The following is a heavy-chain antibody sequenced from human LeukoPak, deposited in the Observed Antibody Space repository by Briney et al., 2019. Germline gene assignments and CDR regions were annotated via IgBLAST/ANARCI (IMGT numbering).Heavy chain of an antibody. Sequence: PGGSLRLSCAASGFTFSTYAMHWVRQTPGKGLEYVSAISTNGGGTNYANSVKGRFTISRDNSKNTLYLQMGSLRAEDMAVYYCARYCSGVSCYSGYDYWGQGTLVTVSS. V-gene: IGHV3-64*01. CDR1: GFTFSTYA. J-gene: IGHJ4*02. CDR3: ARYCSGVSCYSGYDY. D-gene: IGHD2-15*01. CDR2: ISTNGGGT.